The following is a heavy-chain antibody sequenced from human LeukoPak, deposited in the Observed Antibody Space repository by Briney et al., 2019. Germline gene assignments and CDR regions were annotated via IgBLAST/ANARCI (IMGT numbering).Heavy chain of an antibody. V-gene: IGHV3-30*03. CDR3: HQYYYDSSGYNAPNDAFDI. D-gene: IGHD3-22*01. Sequence: PGGSLRLSCAASGFTFSSYGMHWVRQAPGKGLEWVAVISYDGSNKCYADSVKGRFTISRDNSKNTLYLQMNSLRAEDTAVYYCHQYYYDSSGYNAPNDAFDIWGQGTMVTVSS. CDR1: GFTFSSYG. CDR2: ISYDGSNK. J-gene: IGHJ3*02.